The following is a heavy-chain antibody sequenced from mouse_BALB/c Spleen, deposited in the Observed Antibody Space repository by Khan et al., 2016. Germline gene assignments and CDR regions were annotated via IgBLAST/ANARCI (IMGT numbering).Heavy chain of an antibody. CDR3: VRHNTTAWFAY. D-gene: IGHD1-2*01. CDR1: GFTFTTYA. V-gene: IGHV10-1*02. Sequence: EVQLVESGGGLVQPKGSLKLSCAASGFTFTTYAMNWVRQAPGKGLEWVARIRSKSNNYATYYADSVKARFTISRDDSPSMLYLHMNNLKTEDTAMYYCVRHNTTAWFAYWGQGTLVTVSA. CDR2: IRSKSNNYAT. J-gene: IGHJ3*01.